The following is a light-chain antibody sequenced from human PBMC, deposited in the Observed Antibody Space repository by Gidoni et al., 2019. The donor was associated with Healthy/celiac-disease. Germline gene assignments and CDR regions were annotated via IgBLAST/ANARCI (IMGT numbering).Light chain of an antibody. CDR1: SSDVGGYNY. CDR2: DVS. Sequence: QSALPPPASVSGSPGQSITISCPGTSSDVGGYNYVSWYQQHPGKAPKLMIYDVSNRPSGVSNRFSGSKSGNTASLTISGLQAEDEADYYCSSYTSSSTLYVFGTGTKVTVL. V-gene: IGLV2-14*03. CDR3: SSYTSSSTLYV. J-gene: IGLJ1*01.